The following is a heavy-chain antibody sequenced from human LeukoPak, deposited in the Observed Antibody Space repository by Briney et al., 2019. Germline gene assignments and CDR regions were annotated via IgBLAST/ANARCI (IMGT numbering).Heavy chain of an antibody. CDR1: GYTFTSYY. Sequence: ASVRVSCKASGYTFTSYYMHWVRQAPGQGLKWMGIINPSGGSTSYAQKFQGRVTMTRDTSTSTVYMELSSLRSEDTAVYYCARLVAAADYYYYGMDVWGQGTTVTVSS. CDR3: ARLVAAADYYYYGMDV. V-gene: IGHV1-46*01. J-gene: IGHJ6*02. D-gene: IGHD6-13*01. CDR2: INPSGGST.